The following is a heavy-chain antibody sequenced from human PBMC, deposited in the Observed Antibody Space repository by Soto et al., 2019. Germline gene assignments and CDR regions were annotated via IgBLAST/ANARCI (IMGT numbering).Heavy chain of an antibody. J-gene: IGHJ6*03. CDR1: GFTFSNAW. D-gene: IGHD3-10*01. CDR3: TTVRYHYGSGSMAYYYYMDV. V-gene: IGHV3-15*01. CDR2: IKSKTDGGTT. Sequence: GGSLRLSCAASGFTFSNAWMSWVRQAPGKGLEWVGRIKSKTDGGTTDYAAPVKGRFTISRDDSKNTLYLQMNSLKTEDTAVYYCTTVRYHYGSGSMAYYYYMDVWGKGTTVTVSS.